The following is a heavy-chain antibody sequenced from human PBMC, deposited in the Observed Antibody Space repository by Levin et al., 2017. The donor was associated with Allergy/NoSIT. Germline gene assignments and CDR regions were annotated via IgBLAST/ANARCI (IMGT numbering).Heavy chain of an antibody. D-gene: IGHD4-11*01. V-gene: IGHV4-59*08. CDR3: ARHETTVTTAWFDY. CDR2: ISYSGST. CDR1: GGSISSYY. J-gene: IGHJ4*01. Sequence: SETLSLTCTVSGGSISSYYWSWIRQPPGKGLEWIAYISYSGSTNYNPSLKSRVTISVDTSKNHFSLKLSSVTAADTAVYYCARHETTVTTAWFDYWGHGTLVTVSS.